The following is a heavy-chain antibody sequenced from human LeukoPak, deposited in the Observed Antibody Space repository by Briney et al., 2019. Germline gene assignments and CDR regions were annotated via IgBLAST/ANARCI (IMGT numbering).Heavy chain of an antibody. Sequence: GGSLRLSCAASGFTFSAYGMSWFRQAPGKGLEWVSAITYSSGNTYYADSVKGRFTISRDNSKDTLYLQMNSLRAEDTALYYCAKDGTGCGGDCYSDYWGQGTLVTVSS. J-gene: IGHJ4*02. D-gene: IGHD2-21*02. CDR3: AKDGTGCGGDCYSDY. CDR2: ITYSSGNT. V-gene: IGHV3-23*01. CDR1: GFTFSAYG.